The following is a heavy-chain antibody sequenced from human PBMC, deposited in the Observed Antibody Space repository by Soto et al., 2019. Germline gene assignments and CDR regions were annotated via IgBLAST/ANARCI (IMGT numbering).Heavy chain of an antibody. CDR2: INPNSGGT. CDR3: ARDLGAVGATNFDY. CDR1: GYTFTGYY. V-gene: IGHV1-2*02. Sequence: ASVKVSCKASGYTFTGYYMHWVRQAPGQGLEWMGWINPNSGGTNYAQKFQGRVTMTRDTSISTAYMEPSRLRSDDTAVYYCARDLGAVGATNFDYWGQGTLVTVSS. J-gene: IGHJ4*02. D-gene: IGHD1-26*01.